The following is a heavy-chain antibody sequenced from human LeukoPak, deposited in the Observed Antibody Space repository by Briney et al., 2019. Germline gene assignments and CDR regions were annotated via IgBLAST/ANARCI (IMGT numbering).Heavy chain of an antibody. CDR2: IKKDGSEK. J-gene: IGHJ5*02. D-gene: IGHD3-22*01. CDR3: ARGGDYDSSGSTNWFDP. CDR1: GFTFSSYW. V-gene: IGHV3-7*04. Sequence: GGSLRLSCAASGFTFSSYWMSWVRQAPGKGLEWVANIKKDGSEKYYVDSVKGRFTISRDNAKNSLYLQMNSLRAEDTAVYYCARGGDYDSSGSTNWFDPWGQGTLVTVSS.